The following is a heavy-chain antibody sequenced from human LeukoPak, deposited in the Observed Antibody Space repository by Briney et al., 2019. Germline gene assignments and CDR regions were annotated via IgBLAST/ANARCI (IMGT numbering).Heavy chain of an antibody. CDR3: AKPVIPSAYQGTYYMDV. CDR2: IRYDESKT. CDR1: GLTFSSYG. Sequence: GGSLRLSCAASGLTFSSYGMHWVRQAPGEGLEWVAYIRYDESKTFYADSVKGRFTISRDNSKNTLYLQMHSLRAEDTALYYCAKPVIPSAYQGTYYMDVWGKGTTVTVSS. V-gene: IGHV3-30*02. J-gene: IGHJ6*03. D-gene: IGHD3-16*01.